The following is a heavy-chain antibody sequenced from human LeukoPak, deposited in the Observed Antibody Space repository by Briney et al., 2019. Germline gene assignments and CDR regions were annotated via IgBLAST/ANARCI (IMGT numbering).Heavy chain of an antibody. V-gene: IGHV1-18*01. J-gene: IGHJ6*02. CDR1: GYTFTSYG. CDR2: ISAYNGNT. D-gene: IGHD2-2*01. CDR3: ARRQYQLLGNYYGMDV. Sequence: ASVKVSCKASGYTFTSYGISWVRQAPGQGLEWMGWISAYNGNTNYAQKLQGRVTMTTDTSTSTAYMELRSLRSDDTAVYYCARRQYQLLGNYYGMDVWGQGTTVTVSS.